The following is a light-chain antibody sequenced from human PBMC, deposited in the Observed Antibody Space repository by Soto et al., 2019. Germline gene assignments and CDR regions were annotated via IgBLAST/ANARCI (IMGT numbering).Light chain of an antibody. Sequence: EIVLTQSPATLSLSPGERATLSCRASQSVSSYLAWYQQKPGQAPRLLIYDASNRATGIPARFSGSGSGTDFTLTISRLDPEDFAVYYCQQYGSSPRTFGQGTRLEIK. V-gene: IGKV3-20*01. CDR1: QSVSSY. J-gene: IGKJ5*01. CDR3: QQYGSSPRT. CDR2: DAS.